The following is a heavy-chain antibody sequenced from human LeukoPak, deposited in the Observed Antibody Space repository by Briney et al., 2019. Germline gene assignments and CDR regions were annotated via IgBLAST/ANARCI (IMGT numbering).Heavy chain of an antibody. Sequence: GGSLRLSCVASGFTFSSYGMHWVRQAPGRGLEWVAVIWYDGSNKYYADSVKGRFTISRDNSKNTLYLQMNSLRAEDTAVYYCARADDSSGYYRISIDYWGQGTLVTVSS. D-gene: IGHD3-22*01. J-gene: IGHJ4*02. CDR2: IWYDGSNK. V-gene: IGHV3-33*01. CDR1: GFTFSSYG. CDR3: ARADDSSGYYRISIDY.